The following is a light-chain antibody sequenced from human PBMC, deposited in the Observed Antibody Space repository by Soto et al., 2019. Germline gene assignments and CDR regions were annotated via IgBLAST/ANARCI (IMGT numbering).Light chain of an antibody. CDR3: QQYNNRPPLT. V-gene: IGKV3-15*01. Sequence: EIVMTQSPATLSVSPGERVTLSCRASQSVSNNLAWYQQKPGQAPRLLIYGASTRATGIPARFSGSGSGTEFALTISSLQSEDSAVYFCQQYNNRPPLTFGGGTRVEI. CDR1: QSVSNN. CDR2: GAS. J-gene: IGKJ4*01.